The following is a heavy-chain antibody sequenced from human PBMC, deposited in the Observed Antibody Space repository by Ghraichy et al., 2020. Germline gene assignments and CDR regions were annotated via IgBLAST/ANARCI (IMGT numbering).Heavy chain of an antibody. CDR3: ARQPATDLGTFDY. J-gene: IGHJ4*02. CDR1: GGSSSTYY. D-gene: IGHD6-13*01. V-gene: IGHV4-59*08. CDR2: IYYSGRT. Sequence: SETLSLTCTVSGGSSSTYYWNWIRQPPGKGLEWIGYIYYSGRTNYNPSLKSRVTISLDTSKNQFSLRLTSVTAADTAVYYCARQPATDLGTFDYWGQGTLVTVSS.